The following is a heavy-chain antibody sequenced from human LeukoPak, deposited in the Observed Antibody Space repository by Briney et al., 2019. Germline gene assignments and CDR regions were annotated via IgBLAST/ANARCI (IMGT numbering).Heavy chain of an antibody. CDR3: ARVNIVVVPAAITDYYYYMDV. V-gene: IGHV3-30*02. D-gene: IGHD2-2*01. CDR1: GFTFSSYG. Sequence: GGSLRLSCAASGFTFSSYGMHWVRQAPGKGLEWVAFIRYDGSNKYYADSVEGRFTISRDNSKNSLYLQMNSLRAEDTAVYYCARVNIVVVPAAITDYYYYMDVWGKGTTVTVSS. CDR2: IRYDGSNK. J-gene: IGHJ6*03.